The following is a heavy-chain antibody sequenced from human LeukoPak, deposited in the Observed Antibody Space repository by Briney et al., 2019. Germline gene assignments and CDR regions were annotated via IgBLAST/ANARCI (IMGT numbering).Heavy chain of an antibody. CDR3: ARVILGGLDGALDY. Sequence: ASVKVSCKASGYTFTGYYMHWVRQAPGQGLEWMGWINPNSGGTNYAQKFQGRVTMTRVTSISAAYMELSRLRSDDTAVYYCARVILGGLDGALDYWGQGTLVTVSS. CDR1: GYTFTGYY. J-gene: IGHJ4*02. V-gene: IGHV1-2*02. D-gene: IGHD4-17*01. CDR2: INPNSGGT.